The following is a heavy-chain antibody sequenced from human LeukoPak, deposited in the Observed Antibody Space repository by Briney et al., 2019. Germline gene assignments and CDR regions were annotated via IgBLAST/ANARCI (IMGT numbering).Heavy chain of an antibody. V-gene: IGHV1-18*01. D-gene: IGHD6-13*01. CDR2: TYNGNT. Sequence: ASVKVSCKASGYTFTSYGISWVRQAPGQGLEWMGWTYNGNTKYAQKLQGRVTMTTDTSTNTACMDLRSLRSDDTAVYYCARERNMGGQQLADYWGQGTLVTVSS. J-gene: IGHJ4*02. CDR1: GYTFTSYG. CDR3: ARERNMGGQQLADY.